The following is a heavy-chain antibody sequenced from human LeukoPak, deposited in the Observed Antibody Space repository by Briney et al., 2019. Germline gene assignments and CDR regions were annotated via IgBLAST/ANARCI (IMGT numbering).Heavy chain of an antibody. J-gene: IGHJ3*02. D-gene: IGHD6-13*01. CDR2: IGTAGDT. V-gene: IGHV3-13*01. CDR1: GFTFSSYD. Sequence: GGSLRLSCAASGFTFSSYDMHWVRQATGKGLEWVSAIGTAGDTYYPGSVKGRFTISRENAKNSLYLQMNSLRAEDTAVYYCARVSSWGGAFDIWGQGTKVTVSS. CDR3: ARVSSWGGAFDI.